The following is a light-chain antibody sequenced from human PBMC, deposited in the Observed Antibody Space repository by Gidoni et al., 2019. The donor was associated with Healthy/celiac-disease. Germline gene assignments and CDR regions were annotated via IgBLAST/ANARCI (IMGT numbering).Light chain of an antibody. CDR2: WAS. CDR3: QQYYSTPPYT. V-gene: IGKV4-1*01. J-gene: IGKJ2*01. Sequence: DIVMTQSPDSLAVSLGERATINCKSSQSVLYSSNNKNYLAWYQQKPGQPPKLLIYWASTRESVPDRFSGSGSGTDFTLTISSLQAEDVAVYYCQQYYSTPPYTFGQGTKLEIK. CDR1: QSVLYSSNNKNY.